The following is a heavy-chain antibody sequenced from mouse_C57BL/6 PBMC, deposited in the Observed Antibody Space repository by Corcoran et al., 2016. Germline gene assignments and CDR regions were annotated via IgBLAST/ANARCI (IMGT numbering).Heavy chain of an antibody. CDR3: AREGYYSKGMDY. V-gene: IGHV4-1*01. J-gene: IGHJ4*01. D-gene: IGHD2-5*01. CDR2: INPDSSTI. CDR1: GIDFSRYW. Sequence: EVKLLQSGGGLVQPGGSLKLSCAASGIDFSRYWMSWVRRAPGKGLEWIGEINPDSSTINYAPSLKDKFIISRDNAKNTLYLQMSKVRSEDTALYYCAREGYYSKGMDYWGQGTSVTVSS.